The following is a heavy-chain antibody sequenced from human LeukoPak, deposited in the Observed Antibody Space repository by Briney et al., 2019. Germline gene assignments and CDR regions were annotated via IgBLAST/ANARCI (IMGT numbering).Heavy chain of an antibody. V-gene: IGHV1-69*01. CDR2: ITPIFGTA. CDR3: ARDHEENYFDY. J-gene: IGHJ4*02. Sequence: ASVKVSCKASGGTFSSYAISWVRQAPGQGLEWMGGITPIFGTANYAQKFQGRVTITADESTSTAYMELSSLRSEDTAVYYCARDHEENYFDYWGQGTLVTVSS. CDR1: GGTFSSYA.